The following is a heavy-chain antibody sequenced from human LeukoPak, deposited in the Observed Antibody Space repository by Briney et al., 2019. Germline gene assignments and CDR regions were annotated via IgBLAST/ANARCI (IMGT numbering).Heavy chain of an antibody. V-gene: IGHV4-59*01. J-gene: IGHJ3*01. D-gene: IGHD5-18*01. CDR1: GGSIRSNY. CDR2: IYYSGTT. CDR3: AREPSGSIYAVGASYL. Sequence: SETLSLTCTVSGGSIRSNYWSWIRQPPGKGPEWIGYIYYSGTTKYNPSLRSRVTISVDTSKNQFSLKLSSVTAADTAVYYCAREPSGSIYAVGASYLWGQGTMVTVSS.